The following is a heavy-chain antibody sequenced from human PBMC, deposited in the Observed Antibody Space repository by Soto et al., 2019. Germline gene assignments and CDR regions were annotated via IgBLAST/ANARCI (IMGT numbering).Heavy chain of an antibody. D-gene: IGHD3-10*01. CDR3: VRGRYGSEIH. CDR1: GFSVSSNY. Sequence: PGGSLRLSCAASGFSVSSNYMTWVRQAPGKGLEWVSLVYNGGATHYAASVKGRFTISTHSSQSTLFLQMNRLGTEDTATYYCVRGRYGSEIHWGQETKVTVS. V-gene: IGHV3-53*04. CDR2: VYNGGAT. J-gene: IGHJ4*02.